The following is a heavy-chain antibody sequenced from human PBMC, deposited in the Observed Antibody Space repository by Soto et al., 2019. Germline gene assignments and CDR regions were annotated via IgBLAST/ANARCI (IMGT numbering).Heavy chain of an antibody. CDR1: GFTFRSYT. J-gene: IGHJ5*02. CDR2: FSGRDATT. V-gene: IGHV3-23*01. CDR3: VRTRVGATKGGWFDP. Sequence: EVQLSESGGGLVQPGGSLRLSCAASGFTFRSYTLSWVRQAPGPGLEWVSSFSGRDATTYYADSVKGRFTISIDNSKNTLYLQMNSLRAEDTALDFCVRTRVGATKGGWFDPWGQGALGTVAS. D-gene: IGHD1-26*01.